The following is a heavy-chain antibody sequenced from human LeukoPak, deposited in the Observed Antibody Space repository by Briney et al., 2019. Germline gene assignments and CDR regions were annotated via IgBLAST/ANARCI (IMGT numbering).Heavy chain of an antibody. V-gene: IGHV4-59*01. D-gene: IGHD2-2*01. CDR1: GGSISSYY. J-gene: IGHJ3*02. Sequence: PSETLSLTCTVSGGSISSYYWSWIRQPPGKGLEWIGYIYYSGSTNYNPSLKSRVTISVDASKNQFSLKLSSVTAADTAVYYCARGPPDCSSTSCYAFDAFDIWGRGTMVTVSS. CDR3: ARGPPDCSSTSCYAFDAFDI. CDR2: IYYSGST.